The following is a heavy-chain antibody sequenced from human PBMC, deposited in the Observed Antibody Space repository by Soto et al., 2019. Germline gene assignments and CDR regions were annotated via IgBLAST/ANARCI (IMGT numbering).Heavy chain of an antibody. V-gene: IGHV4-34*01. Sequence: QVQLQQWGAGLLKPSETLSLTCAVSGESFSGYWSWIRQPPGKGLEWIGEINHGGVTVYNPSLKSRVSISVDTSNEQLSLRLNSVTAADTAVYYCARHRSGACDFDYWGQGTLVTVSS. D-gene: IGHD2-21*02. J-gene: IGHJ4*02. CDR3: ARHRSGACDFDY. CDR2: INHGGVT. CDR1: GESFSGY.